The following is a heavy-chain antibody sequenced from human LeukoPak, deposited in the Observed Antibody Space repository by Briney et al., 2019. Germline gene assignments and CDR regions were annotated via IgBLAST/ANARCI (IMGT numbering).Heavy chain of an antibody. CDR3: AREAVPREGWFNP. Sequence: SETLSLTCTVSGGSISSGGYYWSWIRQPPGKGLEWIGYIYHSGSTYYNPSLKSRVTISVDRSKNQFSLKLSSVTAADTAVYYCAREAVPREGWFNPWGQGTLVTVSS. D-gene: IGHD6-6*01. CDR1: GGSISSGGYY. CDR2: IYHSGST. J-gene: IGHJ5*02. V-gene: IGHV4-30-2*01.